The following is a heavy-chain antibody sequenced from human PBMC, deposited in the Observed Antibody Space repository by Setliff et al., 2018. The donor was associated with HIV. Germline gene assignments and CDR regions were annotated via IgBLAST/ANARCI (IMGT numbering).Heavy chain of an antibody. CDR3: ASIVGATGGAFDI. CDR2: ISAYNDNT. Sequence: VASVKVSCKASGYTFTSYGISWVRQAPGQGLEWMGWISAYNDNTNYAQKLQGRVTMTTDTSTSTAYVELRSLRSDDTAVYYCASIVGATGGAFDIWGQGTMVTVSS. J-gene: IGHJ3*02. CDR1: GYTFTSYG. D-gene: IGHD1-26*01. V-gene: IGHV1-18*01.